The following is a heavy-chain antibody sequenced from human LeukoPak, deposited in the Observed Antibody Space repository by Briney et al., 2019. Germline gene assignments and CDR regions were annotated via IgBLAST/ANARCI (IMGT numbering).Heavy chain of an antibody. J-gene: IGHJ4*02. V-gene: IGHV4-30-2*01. CDR2: IYHSGGT. D-gene: IGHD4-23*01. Sequence: SQTLSLTCTVSGGSISSGGYYWSWIRQPPGKGLEWIGYIYHSGGTYYNPSLKSRVTISLDRSKNQFSLKLSSVTAADTAVYYCARSMGDYGGTFDYWGQGTLVTVSS. CDR3: ARSMGDYGGTFDY. CDR1: GGSISSGGYY.